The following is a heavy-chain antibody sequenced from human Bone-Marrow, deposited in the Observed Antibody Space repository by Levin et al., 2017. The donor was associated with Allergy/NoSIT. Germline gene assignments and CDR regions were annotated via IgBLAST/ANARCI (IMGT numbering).Heavy chain of an antibody. CDR3: ARGFCTSSSCLPPLDYGMDV. CDR2: MYNGGGT. D-gene: IGHD2-2*01. CDR1: GGSIRSGGYH. V-gene: IGHV4-31*03. J-gene: IGHJ6*02. Sequence: SQTLSLPCTVSGGSIRSGGYHWSWIRQHPGRGLEWIGYMYNGGGTYYNPSLLSRITISVDTSKNQFSLNLSSVTAADTAVYYCARGFCTSSSCLPPLDYGMDVWGQGTTVTVSS.